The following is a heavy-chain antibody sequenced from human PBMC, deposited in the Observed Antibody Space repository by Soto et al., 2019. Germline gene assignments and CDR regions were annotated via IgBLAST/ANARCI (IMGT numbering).Heavy chain of an antibody. CDR2: IHSDGSST. D-gene: IGHD3-3*01. V-gene: IGHV3-74*01. J-gene: IGHJ6*02. Sequence: GGSQRLSCAASGFTFSYYWMHWVRQAPGKGLVWVSRIHSDGSSTTYADSVKGRFTISRDNARNTVYLQMNSLRAEDTAVYYCARGYDFWSGYYYPYGMDVWGQGTTVTVSS. CDR1: GFTFSYYW. CDR3: ARGYDFWSGYYYPYGMDV.